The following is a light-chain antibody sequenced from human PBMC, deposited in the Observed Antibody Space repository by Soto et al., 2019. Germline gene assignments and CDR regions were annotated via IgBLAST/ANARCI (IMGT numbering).Light chain of an antibody. CDR1: QSVSSSY. Sequence: EIVLTQSPGTLSLSPGERATLSCRASQSVSSSYLAWYQQKPGQAPRLLIYGASSRATGMPDRFSGSGSGTDFTLTISRLEPEDFAVYYCQQYGSLITFGQGTRLEIK. J-gene: IGKJ5*01. CDR3: QQYGSLIT. V-gene: IGKV3-20*01. CDR2: GAS.